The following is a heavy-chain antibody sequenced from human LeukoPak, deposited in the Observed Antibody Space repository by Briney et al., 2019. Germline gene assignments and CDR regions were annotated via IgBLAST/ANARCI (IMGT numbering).Heavy chain of an antibody. CDR2: IYYSGST. Sequence: PSETLSLTCTVSGGSISSYYWSWIRQPPGKGLEWIGYIYYSGSTNYNPSLKSRVTISVDTSKNQFSLKMSSVTAADTAVYYCARLAYDSSGLGDYWGQGTLVTVSS. J-gene: IGHJ4*02. D-gene: IGHD3-22*01. CDR1: GGSISSYY. CDR3: ARLAYDSSGLGDY. V-gene: IGHV4-59*01.